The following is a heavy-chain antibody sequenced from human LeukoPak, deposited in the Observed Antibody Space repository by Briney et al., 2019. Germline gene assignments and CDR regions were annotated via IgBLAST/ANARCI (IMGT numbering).Heavy chain of an antibody. CDR3: AKDHTGGVVA. CDR2: ISSDGSNK. D-gene: IGHD2-15*01. J-gene: IGHJ4*02. CDR1: GFTFSSYE. V-gene: IGHV3-30*04. Sequence: GGSLRLSCAASGFTFSSYEMNWVRQAPGKGLEWVAVISSDGSNKYYADSMKGRFTISRDNSKNTLYLQMNSLRAEDTAVYYCAKDHTGGVVAWGQGTLVTVSS.